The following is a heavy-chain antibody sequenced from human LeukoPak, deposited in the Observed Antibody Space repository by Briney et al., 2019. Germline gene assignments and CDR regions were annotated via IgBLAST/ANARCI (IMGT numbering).Heavy chain of an antibody. CDR1: GFTFSGYA. Sequence: GGSLRLSCEASGFTFSGYAMSCVRQAPGKGLGWVSSINAFGARTYYADSVKGRFTISRDNSKNTLYLQMNSLRAEDTALYYCAKVALGYCSGSSCYYYWCGGPGTLVTVSS. CDR2: INAFGART. D-gene: IGHD2-15*01. CDR3: AKVALGYCSGSSCYYYWC. V-gene: IGHV3-23*01. J-gene: IGHJ4*02.